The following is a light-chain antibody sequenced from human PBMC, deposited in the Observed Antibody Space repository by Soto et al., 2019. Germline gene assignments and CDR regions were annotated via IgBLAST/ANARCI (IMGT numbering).Light chain of an antibody. CDR2: DNK. Sequence: QSVLTQPPSVSGAPGQTVTISCTGSSSNIGANFNVHWYQQLPGTAPKLLIYDNKNRPSGVPDRFSGSQSGTSASLAVTGLQAEDEADYYCQSYDTRRRGSVVFGGGTKLTVL. CDR3: QSYDTRRRGSVV. J-gene: IGLJ2*01. V-gene: IGLV1-40*01. CDR1: SSNIGANFN.